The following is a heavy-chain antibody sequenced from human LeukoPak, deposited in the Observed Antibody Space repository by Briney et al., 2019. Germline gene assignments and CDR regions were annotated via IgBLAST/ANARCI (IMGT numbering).Heavy chain of an antibody. CDR2: IYYSGST. D-gene: IGHD3-16*02. V-gene: IGHV4-31*03. Sequence: SQTLSLTCTVSGGSISSGGYYWSWIRQHPGKGLEWIGYIYYSGSTNYNPSLKSRVTISVDTSKNQFSLKLSSVTAADTAVYYCARGGRGYPSPLDYWGQGTLVTVSS. J-gene: IGHJ4*02. CDR1: GGSISSGGYY. CDR3: ARGGRGYPSPLDY.